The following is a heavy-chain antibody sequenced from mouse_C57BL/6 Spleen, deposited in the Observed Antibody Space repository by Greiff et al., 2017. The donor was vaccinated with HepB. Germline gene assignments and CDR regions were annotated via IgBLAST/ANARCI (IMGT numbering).Heavy chain of an antibody. CDR1: GYTFTDYY. CDR3: ASGAQVFDY. Sequence: EVQLQQSGPELVKPGASVKISCKASGYTFTDYYMNWVKQSRGKSLEWIGDINPNNGGTSYNQKFKGKATLTVDKSSSTAYMELRSLTSEDSAVYYCASGAQVFDYWVHGTTLTVSS. D-gene: IGHD3-2*02. V-gene: IGHV1-26*01. J-gene: IGHJ2*01. CDR2: INPNNGGT.